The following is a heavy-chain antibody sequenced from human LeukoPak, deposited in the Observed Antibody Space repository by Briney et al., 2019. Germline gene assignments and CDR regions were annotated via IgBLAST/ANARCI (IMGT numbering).Heavy chain of an antibody. J-gene: IGHJ3*01. CDR1: GYTFTSYD. D-gene: IGHD3-10*01. CDR2: ISADNDNT. CDR3: ARDIAKFGAHAFDL. Sequence: ASVKVSCKASGYTFTSYDINWVRQAPGQGLEWMGWISADNDNTNYAQKFQGRVTMTTDTSTTTVYMELRSLRPDDTAVYYCARDIAKFGAHAFDLWGQGTMVTVSS. V-gene: IGHV1-18*01.